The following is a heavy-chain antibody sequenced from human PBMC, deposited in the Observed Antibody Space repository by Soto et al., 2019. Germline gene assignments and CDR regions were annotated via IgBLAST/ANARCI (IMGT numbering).Heavy chain of an antibody. CDR2: ISPYNGYT. J-gene: IGHJ5*02. V-gene: IGHV1-18*01. CDR1: GYNFMSYG. Sequence: ASVKVSCKASGYNFMSYGISWVRQAPGQGLAWMGWISPYNGYTKYAQNLQDRVTLTIDTSTNTDYMELRSLRSDDRAVYYCARVPRTATTVAYNFFGPWGQGTLVTVSS. D-gene: IGHD1-1*01. CDR3: ARVPRTATTVAYNFFGP.